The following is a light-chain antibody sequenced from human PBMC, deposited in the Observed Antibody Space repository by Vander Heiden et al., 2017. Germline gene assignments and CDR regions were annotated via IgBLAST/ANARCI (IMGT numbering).Light chain of an antibody. CDR1: KLGDKY. Sequence: SYELTQPPSVSVSPGQTASITCSGDKLGDKYACWYQQKPGQSPVLVIYQDDRRPSGIPERFSGSNSGNTATLTISGTQAMDEADYFCQAWDSSTVVFGGGTKLTGL. CDR2: QDD. J-gene: IGLJ3*02. V-gene: IGLV3-1*01. CDR3: QAWDSSTVV.